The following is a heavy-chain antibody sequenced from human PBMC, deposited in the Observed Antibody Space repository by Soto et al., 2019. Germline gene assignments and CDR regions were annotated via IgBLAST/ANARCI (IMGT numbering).Heavy chain of an antibody. V-gene: IGHV3-9*01. CDR2: ISWNSGRI. CDR3: AKDIGVRGVRSYYYMDV. Sequence: PGGSLRLSCAASGFTFDDYAMHWVRQAPGKGLEWVSGISWNSGRIGYADSVKGRFTISRDNAKNSLYLQMNSLRAEDTALYHCAKDIGVRGVRSYYYMDVWGKGTTVTVS. CDR1: GFTFDDYA. D-gene: IGHD3-10*01. J-gene: IGHJ6*03.